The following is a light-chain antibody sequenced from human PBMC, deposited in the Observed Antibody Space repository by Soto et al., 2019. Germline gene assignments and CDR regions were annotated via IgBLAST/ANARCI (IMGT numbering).Light chain of an antibody. J-gene: IGLJ3*02. CDR1: RSDIGGYNY. CDR3: SSFTTSSTWV. Sequence: QSVLTQPASVSGSPGQSITISCTGTRSDIGGYNYVSWYQQHPGKAPKLMIYEVSNRPSGVSNRFSGSKSGNTASLTISGLQGEDEADYYCSSFTTSSTWVLGGGTKLTVL. V-gene: IGLV2-14*01. CDR2: EVS.